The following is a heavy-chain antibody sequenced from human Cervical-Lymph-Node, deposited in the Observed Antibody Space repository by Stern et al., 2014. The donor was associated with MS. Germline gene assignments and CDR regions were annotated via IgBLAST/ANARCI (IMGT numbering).Heavy chain of an antibody. V-gene: IGHV1-69*06. D-gene: IGHD3-10*01. Sequence: VELVDAGADVKKPGSSGRVSCKASGDISWLRQAPGQGLEYMGGIIRPIGPAHFTKRFQGILTIPGDKSTNPTYMEPNSLRSADTAIYYWGRGAGDNWFDPLGQGTLVSVSS. CDR3: GRGAGDNWFDP. CDR1: GD. J-gene: IGHJ5*02. CDR2: IIRPIGPA.